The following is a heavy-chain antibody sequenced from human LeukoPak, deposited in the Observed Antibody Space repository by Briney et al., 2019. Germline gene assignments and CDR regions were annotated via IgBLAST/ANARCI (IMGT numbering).Heavy chain of an antibody. CDR3: ARDPYSGNYGNYYYYYMDV. CDR2: ISAYNGNT. CDR1: GYTFTSYG. D-gene: IGHD1-26*01. J-gene: IGHJ6*03. V-gene: IGHV1-18*01. Sequence: ASVKFSCKASGYTFTSYGISWVRQAPGQGLEWMGWISAYNGNTNYAQKLQGRVTMTTDTSTSTAYMELRSLRSDDTAVYYCARDPYSGNYGNYYYYYMDVWGKGTTVTISS.